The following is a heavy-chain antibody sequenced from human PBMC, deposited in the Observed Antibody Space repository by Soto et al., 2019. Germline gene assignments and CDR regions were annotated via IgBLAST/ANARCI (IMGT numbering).Heavy chain of an antibody. J-gene: IGHJ4*02. CDR3: ARLASGSYDY. D-gene: IGHD1-26*01. Sequence: QVQLVQSGAEVKKPGSSVRVSCKASGGTFSTYIISWVRQAPGQGLEWMGRISPMVGIAIYAQKFQGRIAITADKSTSIAYLEVTSLRNEATAFYYCARLASGSYDYWGQGTLITVSS. V-gene: IGHV1-69*02. CDR1: GGTFSTYI. CDR2: ISPMVGIA.